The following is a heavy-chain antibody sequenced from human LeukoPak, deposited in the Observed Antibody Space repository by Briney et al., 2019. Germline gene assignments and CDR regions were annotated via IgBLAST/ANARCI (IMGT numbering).Heavy chain of an antibody. D-gene: IGHD6-13*01. V-gene: IGHV4-39*07. CDR1: GDSISSSSYY. CDR2: IYYSGST. J-gene: IGHJ4*02. Sequence: PSETLSLTCTVPGDSISSSSYYWGWIRQPPGKGLEWIGSIYYSGSTYYNPSLKSRVTISVDTSKNQFSLKLSSVTAADTAVYYCARDVTAAFDYWGQGTLVTVSS. CDR3: ARDVTAAFDY.